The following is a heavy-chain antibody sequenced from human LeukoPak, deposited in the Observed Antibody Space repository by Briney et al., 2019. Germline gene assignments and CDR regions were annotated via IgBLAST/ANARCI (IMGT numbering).Heavy chain of an antibody. D-gene: IGHD3-10*01. CDR1: GGPISSYY. Sequence: SETLSLTCIVSGGPISSYYWSWIRQPPGKGLEWIGEIYHSGSTNYNPSLKSRVTISVDTSKNQFSLKLSSVTAADTAVYYCGRRSVRGVIRYWGQGTLVTVSS. V-gene: IGHV4-34*01. J-gene: IGHJ4*02. CDR3: GRRSVRGVIRY. CDR2: IYHSGST.